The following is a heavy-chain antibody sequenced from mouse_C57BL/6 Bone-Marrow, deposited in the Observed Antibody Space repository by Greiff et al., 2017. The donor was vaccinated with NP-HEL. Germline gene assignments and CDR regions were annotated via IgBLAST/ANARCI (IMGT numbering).Heavy chain of an antibody. CDR3: ARDTGTGFAY. V-gene: IGHV5-16*01. CDR1: GFTFSDYY. CDR2: INYDGSST. D-gene: IGHD4-1*01. Sequence: EVKLVESEGGLVQPGSSMKLSCTASGFTFSDYYMAWVRQVPEKGLEWVANINYDGSSTYYLDSLKSRFIISRDNAKNILYLQMSSLKSEDTATYYCARDTGTGFAYWGQGTLVTVSA. J-gene: IGHJ3*01.